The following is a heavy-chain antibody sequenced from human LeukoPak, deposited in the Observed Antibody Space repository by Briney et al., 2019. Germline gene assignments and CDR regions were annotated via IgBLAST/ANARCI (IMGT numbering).Heavy chain of an antibody. D-gene: IGHD3-10*02. CDR1: GFKFSSYS. Sequence: PGGSLRLSCAASGFKFSSYSMKWVRQAPGKGLEWVSFISSSSSYIYYADSLKGRSTISRDNAKNSLYPQMNSLRAEDTAVYYCARGTMFPYYFDYWGQGTLVTVSS. V-gene: IGHV3-21*01. J-gene: IGHJ4*02. CDR3: ARGTMFPYYFDY. CDR2: ISSSSSYI.